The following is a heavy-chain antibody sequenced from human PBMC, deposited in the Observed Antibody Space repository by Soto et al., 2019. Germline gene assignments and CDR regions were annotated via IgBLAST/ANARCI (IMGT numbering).Heavy chain of an antibody. V-gene: IGHV1-18*01. CDR2: INGYNGNT. J-gene: IGHJ6*02. CDR3: AREGSAPYYYYGMDV. D-gene: IGHD6-19*01. Sequence: QVQLEQSGAEVKKPGDSMKVSCKAYGYTFTSYGISWVRQAPGQGLEWMGWINGYNGNTDYPQKVQGRVTMTTDTSTSTAYMELRSLISDDTAGYYCAREGSAPYYYYGMDVWGQGTTVTVSS. CDR1: GYTFTSYG.